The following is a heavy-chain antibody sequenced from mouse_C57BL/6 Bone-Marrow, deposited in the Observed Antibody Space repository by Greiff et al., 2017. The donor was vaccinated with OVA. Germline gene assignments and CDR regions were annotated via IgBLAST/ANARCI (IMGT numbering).Heavy chain of an antibody. J-gene: IGHJ4*01. V-gene: IGHV5-4*01. CDR2: IIYGGSYT. CDR3: ARDLGYAMDY. Sequence: EVKVVESGGGLVKPGGSLKLSCAASGFPFRSSAMSWVRPTPEKRLAWVAPIIYGGSYTYYPDPVKVRFTISRDNAKNNLYLQMSHLKSEDTAMYYCARDLGYAMDYWGQGTSVTVSS. CDR1: GFPFRSSA. D-gene: IGHD4-1*01.